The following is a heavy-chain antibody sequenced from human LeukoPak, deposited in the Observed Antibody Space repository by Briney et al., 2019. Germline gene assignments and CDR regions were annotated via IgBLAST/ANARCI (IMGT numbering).Heavy chain of an antibody. CDR1: GGSISSSSYY. Sequence: SETLSLTCTVSGGSISSSSYYWGWIRQPPGKGLEWIGSIYYSGSAYYNPSLKSRVTISVDTSKNQFSLKLSSVTAADTAVYYCARRRVTLGAFDIWGQGTMVTVSS. V-gene: IGHV4-39*01. CDR2: IYYSGSA. CDR3: ARRRVTLGAFDI. J-gene: IGHJ3*02. D-gene: IGHD2-21*02.